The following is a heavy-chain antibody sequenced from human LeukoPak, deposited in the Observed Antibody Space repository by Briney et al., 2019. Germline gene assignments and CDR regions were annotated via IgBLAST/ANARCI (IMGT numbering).Heavy chain of an antibody. D-gene: IGHD6-19*01. Sequence: ASVKVSCKASGYTFTSYGISWVRQAPGQGIEWMGWISAYNGNTNYAQELQGRVTMATDTSTSTAYMELRSLRSDDTAVYYCARALDEAVAGTTGFDYWGQGTLVTVSS. J-gene: IGHJ4*02. CDR2: ISAYNGNT. V-gene: IGHV1-18*01. CDR1: GYTFTSYG. CDR3: ARALDEAVAGTTGFDY.